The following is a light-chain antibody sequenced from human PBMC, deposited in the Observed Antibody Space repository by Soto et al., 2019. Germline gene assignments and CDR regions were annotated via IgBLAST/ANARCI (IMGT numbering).Light chain of an antibody. CDR3: QQYYSSPRT. CDR1: QSVLYSSNNKNH. CDR2: WAS. J-gene: IGKJ1*01. Sequence: DIVMTQSPDSLAVSLGEWATINCKSSQSVLYSSNNKNHLAWYQQKPGQPPKLLIYWASTRESGVPDRFSGSGSGTDFTLTISGLQAEDVALYYCQQYYSSPRTFGQGTKVEI. V-gene: IGKV4-1*01.